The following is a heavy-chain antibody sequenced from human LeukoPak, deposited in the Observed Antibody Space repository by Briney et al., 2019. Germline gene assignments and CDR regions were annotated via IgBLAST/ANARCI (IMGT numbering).Heavy chain of an antibody. J-gene: IGHJ5*02. CDR2: ILSSGDAT. D-gene: IGHD5-24*01. Sequence: GGSLRLSCAASGFIFHNYAMTWVRQAPGKGLEWVSAILSSGDATYYADSVKGRFTISRDNSKNSLYLQMNSLKDEDTAVYYCARVPSVYNYFGPWGQGTLVTVSS. V-gene: IGHV3-23*01. CDR1: GFIFHNYA. CDR3: ARVPSVYNYFGP.